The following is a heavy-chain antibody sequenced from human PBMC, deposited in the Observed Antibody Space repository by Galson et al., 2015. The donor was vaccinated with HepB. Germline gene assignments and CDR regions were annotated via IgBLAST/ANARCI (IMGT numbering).Heavy chain of an antibody. D-gene: IGHD6-13*01. Sequence: QSGAEVKKPGESLKISCKGSGYSFTSYWIGWVRQMSGKGLEWMGIIQPGDSDARYSPSFQGLLTISADKSISTAYPQWSSLKASDTAMYYCARQYSTSTSDLDYWGQGTLVTVSS. CDR3: ARQYSTSTSDLDY. CDR1: GYSFTSYW. CDR2: IQPGDSDA. J-gene: IGHJ4*02. V-gene: IGHV5-51*01.